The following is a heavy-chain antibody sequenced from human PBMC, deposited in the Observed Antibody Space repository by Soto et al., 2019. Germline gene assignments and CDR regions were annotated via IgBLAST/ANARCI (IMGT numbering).Heavy chain of an antibody. J-gene: IGHJ4*02. V-gene: IGHV2-5*02. CDR1: GFSLNTPGGG. CDR2: IYWDDDK. D-gene: IGHD3-3*01. CDR3: AHLVTAADSEYFEF. Sequence: QITLRESGPTVVKPTQTLTLTCTFSGFSLNTPGGGVGWIRQPPGKALEWVALIYWDDDKRYNPSLKRRLVITKDSSKNQVVLTMTNVDPVVTAPYYCAHLVTAADSEYFEFWGQGTLVPVSP.